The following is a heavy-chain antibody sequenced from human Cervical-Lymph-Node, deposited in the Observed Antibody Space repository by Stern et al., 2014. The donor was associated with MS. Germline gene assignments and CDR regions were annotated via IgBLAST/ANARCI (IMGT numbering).Heavy chain of an antibody. CDR2: TYYSGGT. CDR1: GGSVSNYF. Sequence: QLQLQESSPGLVKPSETLSLTCNVSGGSVSNYFWNWVRQPPGKGLEWIGSTYYSGGTNYTPSLKSRVTISVDTSKNHFSLKLHSVTAADTAVYYCARDLSDWGQGTLVTVSS. D-gene: IGHD2/OR15-2a*01. V-gene: IGHV4-59*02. CDR3: ARDLSD. J-gene: IGHJ4*02.